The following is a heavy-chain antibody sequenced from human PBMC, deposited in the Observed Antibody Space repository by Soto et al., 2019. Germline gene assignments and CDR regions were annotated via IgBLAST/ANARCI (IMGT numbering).Heavy chain of an antibody. CDR1: GGSISSYY. D-gene: IGHD6-25*01. Sequence: SETLSLTCTVSGGSISSYYGSWIRQPPRNGLEWIGYIYYSGSTNYNPSLKSRVTISVDTSKNQFSLKLSSVTAADTAVYYCARGSLAAAGDLFTQYYFDFWGQGTPVTVSS. CDR2: IYYSGST. V-gene: IGHV4-59*01. J-gene: IGHJ4*01. CDR3: ARGSLAAAGDLFTQYYFDF.